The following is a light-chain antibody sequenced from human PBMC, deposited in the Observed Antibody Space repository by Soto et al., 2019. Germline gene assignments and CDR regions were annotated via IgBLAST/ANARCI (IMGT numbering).Light chain of an antibody. CDR3: ETWDNDNVV. J-gene: IGLJ2*01. Sequence: QPVLTQSSAASASLGSSVKLNCTLSSGHSGYIIAWHLQQPGQAPRYLMRVEVSGIYNKGSGVPDRFSGSSSGADRHLVISNLQSEDEADYFCETWDNDNVVFVGGTKVTVL. CDR1: SGHSGYI. CDR2: VEVSGIY. V-gene: IGLV4-60*03.